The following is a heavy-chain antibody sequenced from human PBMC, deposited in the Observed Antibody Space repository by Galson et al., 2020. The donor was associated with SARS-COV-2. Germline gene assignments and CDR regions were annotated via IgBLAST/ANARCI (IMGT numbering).Heavy chain of an antibody. Sequence: GGSLRLSCAASGFTFSSHAIHWVRQAPGKGLEWVAQIFYDGSDKYYGDSVKGRFTISRDSSKNMVYLQMNNLKVDDTAVYYCARDGQLSRGWAFDYWGQGTRVTVSS. CDR2: IFYDGSDK. CDR3: ARDGQLSRGWAFDY. V-gene: IGHV3-33*01. J-gene: IGHJ4*02. D-gene: IGHD6-19*01. CDR1: GFTFSSHA.